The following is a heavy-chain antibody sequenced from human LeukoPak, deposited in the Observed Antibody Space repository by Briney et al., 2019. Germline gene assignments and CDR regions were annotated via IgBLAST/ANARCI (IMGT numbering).Heavy chain of an antibody. D-gene: IGHD3-9*01. Sequence: GGSLRLSCAASGFTFSSYAMRWVRQAPGKGLEWVSAISGSGGSTYYADSVKGRFTISRDNSKNTLYLQMNSLRAEDTAVYYCANARLWGRFYDILTGYYLGAFDIWGQGTMVTVSS. CDR1: GFTFSSYA. CDR3: ANARLWGRFYDILTGYYLGAFDI. CDR2: ISGSGGST. J-gene: IGHJ3*02. V-gene: IGHV3-23*01.